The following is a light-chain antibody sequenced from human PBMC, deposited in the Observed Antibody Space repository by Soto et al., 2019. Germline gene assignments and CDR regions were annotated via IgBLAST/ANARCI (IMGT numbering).Light chain of an antibody. V-gene: IGLV1-40*01. CDR2: GNN. J-gene: IGLJ3*02. CDR3: QSYDSGLSGSV. Sequence: QSVLTQPPSVSGAPAQRVTISCTGSDSNIGENFDVHWYQQLPGTAPKLLIYGNNNRPSGVPDRFSASRSGTSASLAITGLQAEDEADYYCQSYDSGLSGSVFGGGTKLTVL. CDR1: DSNIGENFD.